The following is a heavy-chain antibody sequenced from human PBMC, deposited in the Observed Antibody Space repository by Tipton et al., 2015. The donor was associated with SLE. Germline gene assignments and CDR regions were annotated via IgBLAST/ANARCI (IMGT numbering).Heavy chain of an antibody. J-gene: IGHJ5*02. CDR2: INSDGSSI. V-gene: IGHV3-74*01. CDR3: AREAESSLNWFDP. D-gene: IGHD6-13*01. CDR1: GFTFSSYW. Sequence: SLRLSCAASGFTFSSYWMHWVRQAPGKGLVWVSRINSDGSSISYADSVKGRFTISRDNAKNTLYLQMNSLRAEDTAVYYCAREAESSLNWFDPWGQGTLVTVSS.